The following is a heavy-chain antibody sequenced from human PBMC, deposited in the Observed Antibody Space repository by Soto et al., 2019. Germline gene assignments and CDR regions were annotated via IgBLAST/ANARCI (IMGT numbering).Heavy chain of an antibody. CDR2: IYYDGST. V-gene: IGHV4-39*01. D-gene: IGHD2-15*01. CDR3: AKAVVATSRHSGYDS. Sequence: SETLSLTCTVSGGSINSNTYYWAWIRQPPGKGLAWIASIYYDGSTYYNPSLKSRVTISIDTSKNQFSLWLRYVTAANTAIDSCAKAVVATSRHSGYDSWGQGTRVVVAS. J-gene: IGHJ4*02. CDR1: GGSINSNTYY.